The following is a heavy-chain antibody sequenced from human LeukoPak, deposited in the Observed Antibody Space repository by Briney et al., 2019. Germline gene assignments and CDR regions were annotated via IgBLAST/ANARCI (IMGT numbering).Heavy chain of an antibody. Sequence: ASVKVSCKASGGTFTSYAITWVRQAPGQGLEWLGGIIPLFNIANYAQKFQGRVPITADESTTTDYMELSSLRSEDTAVYYCARGIKLWFYFDSWGQGTLVTVSS. J-gene: IGHJ4*02. CDR1: GGTFTSYA. V-gene: IGHV1-69*13. CDR2: IIPLFNIA. D-gene: IGHD5-18*01. CDR3: ARGIKLWFYFDS.